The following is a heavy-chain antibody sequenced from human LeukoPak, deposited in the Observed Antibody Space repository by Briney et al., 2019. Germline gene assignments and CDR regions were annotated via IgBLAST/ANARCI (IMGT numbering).Heavy chain of an antibody. Sequence: GGSLRLSCAASGFTFSSYAMSWVRQAPGKGLEWVSAISGSGGSTYYADSVKSRFTISRDNSKNTLYLQMNTLRAEDTAVYYCAKGGYCSSTSCYTEYFQHWGQGTLVTVSS. CDR1: GFTFSSYA. V-gene: IGHV3-23*01. CDR3: AKGGYCSSTSCYTEYFQH. J-gene: IGHJ1*01. CDR2: ISGSGGST. D-gene: IGHD2-2*02.